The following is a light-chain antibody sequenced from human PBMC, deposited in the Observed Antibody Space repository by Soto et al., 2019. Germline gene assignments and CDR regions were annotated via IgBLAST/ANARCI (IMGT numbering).Light chain of an antibody. CDR3: QVWDSSSDR. CDR2: ADT. V-gene: IGLV3-21*02. Sequence: SYVLTQPPSVSVAPGQTATITCGGTNIGSKSVHWYQQKPGQAPVLVVYADTDRPSGIPERFSGSNSGNTATLTISRVAAGDEADYYCQVWDSSSDRFGGGTKLTVL. CDR1: NIGSKS. J-gene: IGLJ2*01.